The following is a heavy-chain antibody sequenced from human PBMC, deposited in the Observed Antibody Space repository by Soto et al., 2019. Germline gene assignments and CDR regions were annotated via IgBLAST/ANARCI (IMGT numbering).Heavy chain of an antibody. Sequence: SETLSLTCAVYGGSFSGYYWSWIRQSPGKGLEWIGEITHSESTNYNPSLKSRVTISVDTSKNQFSLRLSSVTAADTAVYYCARETYYYDSGTYYRKGYFDYWGQGTPVTVSS. CDR2: ITHSEST. J-gene: IGHJ4*02. CDR3: ARETYYYDSGTYYRKGYFDY. CDR1: GGSFSGYY. D-gene: IGHD3-10*01. V-gene: IGHV4-34*01.